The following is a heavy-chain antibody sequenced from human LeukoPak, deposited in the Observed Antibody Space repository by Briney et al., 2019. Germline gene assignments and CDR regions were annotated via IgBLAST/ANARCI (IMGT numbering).Heavy chain of an antibody. CDR2: ISSSSSYI. J-gene: IGHJ6*03. D-gene: IGHD3-9*01. Sequence: PGGSLRLSCAASGFTFSSYSMNWVRQAPGKGLEWVSSISSSSSYIYYADSVKGRFTISRDNAKNSLYLQMNSLRAEDTAVYYCARDPYYDILTGRGYYYMDVWGKGTTVTISS. CDR1: GFTFSSYS. V-gene: IGHV3-21*01. CDR3: ARDPYYDILTGRGYYYMDV.